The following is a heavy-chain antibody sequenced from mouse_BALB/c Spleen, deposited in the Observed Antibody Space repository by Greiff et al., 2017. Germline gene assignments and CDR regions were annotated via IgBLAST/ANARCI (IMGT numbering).Heavy chain of an antibody. CDR1: GFTFSSFG. J-gene: IGHJ4*01. CDR2: ISSGSSTI. CDR3: APYYYGSSYAMDY. Sequence: DVMLVESGGGLVQPGGSRKLSCAASGFTFSSFGMHWVRQAPEKGLEWVAYISSGSSTIYYADTVKGRFTISRDNPKNTLFLQMTSLRSEDTAMYYCAPYYYGSSYAMDYWGQGTSVTVSS. V-gene: IGHV5-17*02. D-gene: IGHD1-1*01.